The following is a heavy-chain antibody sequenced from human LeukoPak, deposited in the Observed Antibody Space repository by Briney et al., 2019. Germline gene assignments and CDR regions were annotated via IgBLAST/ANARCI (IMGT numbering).Heavy chain of an antibody. D-gene: IGHD3-10*01. Sequence: GGSLRLSCAVSGFTFGSYSMNWVRQAPGKGLEWVSYISSSSSTIYYADSVKGRFTISRDNAKNSLYLQMNSLRDEDAAVYYCARGRSITLLRGVAMSDGFDVWGQGAMVAVSS. CDR3: ARGRSITLLRGVAMSDGFDV. CDR1: GFTFGSYS. J-gene: IGHJ3*01. CDR2: ISSSSSTI. V-gene: IGHV3-48*02.